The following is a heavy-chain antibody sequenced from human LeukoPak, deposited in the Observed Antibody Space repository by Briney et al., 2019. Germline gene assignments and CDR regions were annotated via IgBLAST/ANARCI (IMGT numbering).Heavy chain of an antibody. CDR1: GGSISITTFY. D-gene: IGHD3-10*01. J-gene: IGHJ5*02. CDR2: IHYSGST. CDR3: ARGYGSGNNWFDP. Sequence: SDTLSLTCTVSGGSISITTFYWRWIRQPPGKGLEWIGSIHYSGSTRYNPSLNTRVAVSVDTSKTQFSLRLSSATAADTAVYYCARGYGSGNNWFDPWGQGTLVTVSS. V-gene: IGHV4-39*01.